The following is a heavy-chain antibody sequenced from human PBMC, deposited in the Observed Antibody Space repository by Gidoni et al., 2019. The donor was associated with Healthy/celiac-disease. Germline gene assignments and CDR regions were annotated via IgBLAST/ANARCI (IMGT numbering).Heavy chain of an antibody. CDR1: GFTFSSYS. D-gene: IGHD3-22*01. Sequence: EVQLVESGGGLVQPGGSLSLSCAASGFTFSSYSMNWVRQAPGKGLEWVSYISGSSATIYYADSVKGRFSISRDNAKNSLHLQMNSLRAEDTAVYYCARGGSKGGYVFDPWGQGTLVTVSS. J-gene: IGHJ5*02. CDR2: ISGSSATI. CDR3: ARGGSKGGYVFDP. V-gene: IGHV3-48*01.